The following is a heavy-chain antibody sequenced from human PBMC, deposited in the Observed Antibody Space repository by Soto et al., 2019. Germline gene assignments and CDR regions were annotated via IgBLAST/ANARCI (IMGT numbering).Heavy chain of an antibody. V-gene: IGHV1-3*01. CDR2: INAGNGNT. CDR1: GYTFTRYT. CDR3: AREVIPTPYGVSFGYYYYSYGMDV. J-gene: IGHJ6*02. Sequence: QVQLVQSGAEVKKPGASVKVSCKASGYTFTRYTMHWVRQAPGQRPEWMGTINAGNGNTKNSQKFQGRVTITTDTSASTAYMELSSLRSEDTGVYYCAREVIPTPYGVSFGYYYYSYGMDVWGQGTTVTVSS. D-gene: IGHD3-16*01.